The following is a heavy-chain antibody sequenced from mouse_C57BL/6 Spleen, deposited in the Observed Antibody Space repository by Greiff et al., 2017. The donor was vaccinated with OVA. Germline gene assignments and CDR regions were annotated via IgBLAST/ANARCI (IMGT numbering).Heavy chain of an antibody. V-gene: IGHV3-6*01. CDR2: ISYDGSN. Sequence: DVKLQESGPGLVKPSQSLSLTCSVTGYSITSGYYWTWIRQFPGNKLEWMGYISYDGSNNYNPSLKNRISITRDTSKNQFFLKLNSVTTEDTATYYCARRTAQAYFDYWGQGTTLTVSS. D-gene: IGHD3-2*02. J-gene: IGHJ2*01. CDR3: ARRTAQAYFDY. CDR1: GYSITSGYY.